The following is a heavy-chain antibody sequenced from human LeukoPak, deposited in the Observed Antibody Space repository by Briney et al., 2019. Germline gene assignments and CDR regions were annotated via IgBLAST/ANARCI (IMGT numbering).Heavy chain of an antibody. D-gene: IGHD3-22*01. CDR3: AKVGYCYDSSGYYVVGVSRD. Sequence: GGSLRLSCAASGFTFSSYAMSWVRQAPGKGLEWVSAISGSGGSTYYADSVKGRFTISRDNSKNTLYLQMNSLRAEDTAVYYCAKVGYCYDSSGYYVVGVSRDWGQGTLVTVSS. J-gene: IGHJ4*02. CDR1: GFTFSSYA. CDR2: ISGSGGST. V-gene: IGHV3-23*01.